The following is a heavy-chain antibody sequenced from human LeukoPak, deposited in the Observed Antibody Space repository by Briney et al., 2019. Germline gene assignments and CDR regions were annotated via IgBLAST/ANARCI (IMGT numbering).Heavy chain of an antibody. J-gene: IGHJ4*02. CDR2: VSDSGSST. D-gene: IGHD3-3*01. CDR3: AKGWSDYFDY. CDR1: GFTFSSYA. Sequence: PGGSLRLSCAASGFTFSSYAMNWVRQAPGKGLEWVSTVSDSGSSTYYADSVKGRFTISRDNSKNTLYLQINSMRAEDTAVYYCAKGWSDYFDYWGQGTLVTVSS. V-gene: IGHV3-23*01.